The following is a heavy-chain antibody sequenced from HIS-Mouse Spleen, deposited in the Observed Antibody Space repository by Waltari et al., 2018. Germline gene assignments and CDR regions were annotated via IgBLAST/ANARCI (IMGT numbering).Heavy chain of an antibody. Sequence: QLQLQESGPGLVKPSETLSLTCTVSGGSISSSSYYWGWIRQPPGKGLEWIGGIYYSGSTYAHPSLKSRVTRSVDTSKNQFSLKLSSVTAADTAVYYCAREIPYSSSWYDWYFDLWGRGTLVTVSP. V-gene: IGHV4-39*07. CDR1: GGSISSSSYY. CDR3: AREIPYSSSWYDWYFDL. J-gene: IGHJ2*01. D-gene: IGHD6-13*01. CDR2: IYYSGST.